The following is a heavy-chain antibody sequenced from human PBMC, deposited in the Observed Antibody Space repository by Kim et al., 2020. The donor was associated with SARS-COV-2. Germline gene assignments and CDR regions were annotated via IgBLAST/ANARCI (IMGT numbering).Heavy chain of an antibody. V-gene: IGHV4-4*07. CDR1: GGSISSYY. J-gene: IGHJ3*02. CDR3: ARDRRITIFGVVIEDAFDI. Sequence: SETLSLTCTVSGGSISSYYWSWNRQPAGKGLEWIGRIYTSGSTNYNPSLKSRVTMSVDTSKNQFSLKLSSVTAADTAVYYCARDRRITIFGVVIEDAFDIWGQGTMVTVSS. D-gene: IGHD3-3*01. CDR2: IYTSGST.